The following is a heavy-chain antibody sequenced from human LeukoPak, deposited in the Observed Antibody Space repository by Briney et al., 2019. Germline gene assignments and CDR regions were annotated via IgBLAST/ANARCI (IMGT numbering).Heavy chain of an antibody. Sequence: GGSLRLSCAASGFTFSIYAMSWVRQGTGKGLEWVSSTSSGGELAFYADSVKGRFTISRDNSKNTLYLQMNSLRAEDTGVYYCAKDRPNYYHDNGHYFRRGGDCWGQGTLVTVSS. J-gene: IGHJ4*02. CDR3: AKDRPNYYHDNGHYFRRGGDC. V-gene: IGHV3-23*01. CDR2: TSSGGELA. D-gene: IGHD3-22*01. CDR1: GFTFSIYA.